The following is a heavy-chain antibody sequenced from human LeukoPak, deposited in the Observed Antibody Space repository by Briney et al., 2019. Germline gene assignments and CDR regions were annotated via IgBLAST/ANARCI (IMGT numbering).Heavy chain of an antibody. CDR2: LSGSGATT. V-gene: IGHV3-23*01. CDR1: GFTFSSYA. J-gene: IGHJ4*02. CDR3: AKGIKASGPYYHFDY. D-gene: IGHD3-22*01. Sequence: GGSLRLSCAASGFTFSSYAMSWVRQAPGKGLEWVSALSGSGATTYYADSVEGRFTISRDNSKNTLYLQVDSLRAEDTAVYYCAKGIKASGPYYHFDYWGQGTLVTVSS.